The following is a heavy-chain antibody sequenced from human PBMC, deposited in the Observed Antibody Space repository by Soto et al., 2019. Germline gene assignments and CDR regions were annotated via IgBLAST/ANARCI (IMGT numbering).Heavy chain of an antibody. CDR2: ISSSRSTI. CDR3: ARDLGSSWYPEYFQH. D-gene: IGHD6-13*01. J-gene: IGHJ1*01. CDR1: GFTFSSYS. Sequence: EVQLVESGGGLVQPGGSLRLSCAASGFTFSSYSMNWVRQAPGKGLEWVSYISSSRSTIYYADSVKGRFTISRDNAKNSLYLQMNSLRAEDTAVYYCARDLGSSWYPEYFQHWGQGTLVTVSS. V-gene: IGHV3-48*01.